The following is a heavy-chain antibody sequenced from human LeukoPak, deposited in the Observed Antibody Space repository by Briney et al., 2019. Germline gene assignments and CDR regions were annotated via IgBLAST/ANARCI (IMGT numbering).Heavy chain of an antibody. CDR1: GFTFSSYA. V-gene: IGHV3-30*04. J-gene: IGHJ4*02. CDR3: ARVADYGYCFDY. Sequence: GGSLRLSCAASGFTFSSYAMHWVRQAPGKGLEWVAVISYDGSNKYYADSVKGRFTISRDNSKNTLYLQMNSLRAEDTAVYYCARVADYGYCFDYWGQGTLVTVSS. D-gene: IGHD4-17*01. CDR2: ISYDGSNK.